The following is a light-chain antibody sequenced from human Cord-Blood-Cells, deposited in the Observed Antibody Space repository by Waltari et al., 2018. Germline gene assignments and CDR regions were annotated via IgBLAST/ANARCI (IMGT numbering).Light chain of an antibody. CDR3: QQSYSTSLT. J-gene: IGKJ4*01. CDR2: AAS. V-gene: IGKV1-39*01. Sequence: LQMTHSPSSLSASVGDRVTITCRASQSIRSYLNWYQQKPGKAPNLLIYAASSLQSVVQSRLSGSGSGTDFTLTISSLQPEDFATYYDQQSYSTSLTFCGGTKVEI. CDR1: QSIRSY.